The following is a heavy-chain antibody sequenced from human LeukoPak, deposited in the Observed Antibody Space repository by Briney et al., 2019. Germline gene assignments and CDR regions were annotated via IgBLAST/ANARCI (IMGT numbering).Heavy chain of an antibody. CDR2: ISGSGGST. Sequence: PGGSLRLSCAASGFTFSSYAMSWVRQAPGKGLEWVSAISGSGGSTYYADSVKGRFSISRDTSKNTLYLQMNSLRAEDTAVYYCAKDRGGSPNWFDPWGQGTLVTVSS. V-gene: IGHV3-23*01. CDR1: GFTFSSYA. D-gene: IGHD2-15*01. CDR3: AKDRGGSPNWFDP. J-gene: IGHJ5*02.